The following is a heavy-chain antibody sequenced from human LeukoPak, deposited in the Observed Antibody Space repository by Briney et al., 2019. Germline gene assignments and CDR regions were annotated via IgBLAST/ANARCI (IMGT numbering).Heavy chain of an antibody. D-gene: IGHD3-22*01. J-gene: IGHJ1*01. V-gene: IGHV6-1*01. CDR1: GDSVPSNSAA. CDR2: TYYMSEWYN. CDR3: AQADGTGYFYFQH. Sequence: SQTLSLTCAISGDSVPSNSAAWNWIRQSPSRALEWLGRTYYMSEWYNDYAVSVKSRININPVTSKNQFSLQLNSVTPEDTAVYYCAQADGTGYFYFQHWGQGTLVTVSS.